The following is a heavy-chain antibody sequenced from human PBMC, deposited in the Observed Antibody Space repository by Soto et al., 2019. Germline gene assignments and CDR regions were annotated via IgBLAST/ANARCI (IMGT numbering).Heavy chain of an antibody. J-gene: IGHJ4*02. D-gene: IGHD3-22*01. CDR1: GGSFSGYY. CDR3: AGGPYYSDGRGYSYDS. Sequence: SETLSLTCAVYGGSFSGYYWTWIRQPPRKGLEWIGEINHSGNTDYNPSLRSRVTISVDTSKNQFSLKLSSVTAADTAVYYCAGGPYYSDGRGYSYDSRGQGTLVTVSS. CDR2: INHSGNT. V-gene: IGHV4-34*01.